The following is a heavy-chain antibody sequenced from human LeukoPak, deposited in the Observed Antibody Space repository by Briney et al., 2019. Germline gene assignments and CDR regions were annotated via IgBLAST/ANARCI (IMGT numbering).Heavy chain of an antibody. CDR3: ARDQGDYSSQFYYYYGMDV. D-gene: IGHD4-11*01. CDR1: GYTFTSYG. J-gene: IGHJ6*02. Sequence: ASVKVSCKASGYTFTSYGISWVRQAPGQGLEWMGWISAYNGNTNYAQKLQGRVTMTTDTSTSTAYMELRSLRSDDTAVHYCARDQGDYSSQFYYYYGMDVWGQGTTVTASS. V-gene: IGHV1-18*01. CDR2: ISAYNGNT.